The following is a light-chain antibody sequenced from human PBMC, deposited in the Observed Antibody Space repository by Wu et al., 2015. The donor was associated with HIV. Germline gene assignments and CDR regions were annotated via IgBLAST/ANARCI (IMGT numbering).Light chain of an antibody. V-gene: IGKV1-33*01. CDR2: GAS. J-gene: IGKJ2*01. CDR1: HDISNN. Sequence: DIQMTQSPSSLSASVGDRVTIRCQASHDISNNLNWYQQKPGKAPKLLIYGASNLDTGVPSRFSGSGSGRDFTFTISILLPEDIATYYCQHCDHLPYIFGQGPKAADQ. CDR3: QHCDHLPYI.